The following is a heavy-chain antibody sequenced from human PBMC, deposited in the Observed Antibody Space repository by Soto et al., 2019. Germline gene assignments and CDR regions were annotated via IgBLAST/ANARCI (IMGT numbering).Heavy chain of an antibody. D-gene: IGHD2-21*02. CDR2: IIPSFGTA. CDR3: ATVETPGGGPPASPTPQAFVV. Sequence: QVQLVQSGAEVKKPGSSVKVSCKASGGTFNTYIITWVRQAPGQGLEWMGGIIPSFGTANYAPKFRGRVTITAYDSTTTVYMEVSSLLSEDTAVYFCATVETPGGGPPASPTPQAFVVWGQGTEVTVSS. V-gene: IGHV1-69*01. J-gene: IGHJ3*01. CDR1: GGTFNTYI.